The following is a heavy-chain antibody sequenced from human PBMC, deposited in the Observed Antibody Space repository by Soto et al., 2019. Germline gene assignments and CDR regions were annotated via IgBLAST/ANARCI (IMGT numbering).Heavy chain of an antibody. Sequence: EYLKISCKSSGYTFTHFWIGWVRQMPGKGLEWMRIIYPGDSDTRYSPSFQGQVTISADRSINTAYLQWSSLKASDTAIYYCARQHSFGYFAGFWGQGTRVTVSS. D-gene: IGHD5-18*01. J-gene: IGHJ4*02. CDR3: ARQHSFGYFAGF. CDR1: GYTFTHFW. CDR2: IYPGDSDT. V-gene: IGHV5-51*01.